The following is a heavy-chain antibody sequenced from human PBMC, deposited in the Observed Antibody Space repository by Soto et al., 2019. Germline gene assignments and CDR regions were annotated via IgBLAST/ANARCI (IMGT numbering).Heavy chain of an antibody. Sequence: EVQLVESGGGLVQPGGSLKLSCAASGYTFSDSAMHWVRQASGKGLEWVGRIRSKANNYATVYGASVRGRFTISRDDSKNTAYLQMNSLKTEDTTVYYCARLWSEREPNFDSWGQGTLVSVSS. CDR3: ARLWSEREPNFDS. J-gene: IGHJ4*02. V-gene: IGHV3-73*02. CDR1: GYTFSDSA. CDR2: IRSKANNYAT. D-gene: IGHD1-26*01.